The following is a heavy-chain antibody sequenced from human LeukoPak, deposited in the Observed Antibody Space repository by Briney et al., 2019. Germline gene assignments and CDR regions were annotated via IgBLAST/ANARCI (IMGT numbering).Heavy chain of an antibody. V-gene: IGHV1-2*02. Sequence: ASVKVSCKASGYTFTDYYMHWMRQAPGQGLEWMGWINPNSGGTNYAQKFQGRVTMTRDTSISTAYMELSRLRYDDTAVYYCERVKGLVIVGSTTVLDPWGQGTLVTVSS. CDR2: INPNSGGT. CDR3: ERVKGLVIVGSTTVLDP. CDR1: GYTFTDYY. D-gene: IGHD1-26*01. J-gene: IGHJ5*02.